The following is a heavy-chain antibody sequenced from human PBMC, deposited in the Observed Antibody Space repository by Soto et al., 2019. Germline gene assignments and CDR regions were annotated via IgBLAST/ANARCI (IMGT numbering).Heavy chain of an antibody. CDR2: ISPYNRNT. Sequence: ASVKVSCKASGYPFSSIGISWVRQAPGQGLEWMGWISPYNRNTYYAQRLQGRVTMTTDTSTSTAYMELRSLRSDDTAMYFCARDLDGSGNYYTDYWGQGTLVTVSS. CDR1: GYPFSSIG. V-gene: IGHV1-18*01. CDR3: ARDLDGSGNYYTDY. J-gene: IGHJ4*02. D-gene: IGHD3-10*01.